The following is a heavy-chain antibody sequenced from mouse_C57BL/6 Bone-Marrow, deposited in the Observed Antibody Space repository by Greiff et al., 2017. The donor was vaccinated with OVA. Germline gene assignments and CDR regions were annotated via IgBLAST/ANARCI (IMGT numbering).Heavy chain of an antibody. CDR3: TRAWAAWFAY. J-gene: IGHJ3*01. CDR2: ISSGGDYI. V-gene: IGHV5-9-1*02. CDR1: GFTFSSYA. D-gene: IGHD4-1*01. Sequence: EVNVVESGEGLVKPGGSLKLSCAASGFTFSSYAMSWVRQTPEKRLEWVAYISSGGDYIYYADTVKGRFTISRDNARNTLYLQMSSLKSEDTAMYYCTRAWAAWFAYWGQGTLVTVSA.